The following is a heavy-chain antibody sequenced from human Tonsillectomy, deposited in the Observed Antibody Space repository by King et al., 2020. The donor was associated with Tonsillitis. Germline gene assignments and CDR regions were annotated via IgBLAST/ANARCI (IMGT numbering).Heavy chain of an antibody. D-gene: IGHD1-26*01. CDR3: ARDRIIVGGSGVLFDY. Sequence: VQLVQSGGGLVKPGGSLRLSCAASGFTFSSYSMNWVRQAPGKGLEWVSSISSSSSYIYYADSVKGRFTISRDNAKNSLYLQMNSLRAEDTAVYYCARDRIIVGGSGVLFDYWGQGTLVTVSS. V-gene: IGHV3-21*01. J-gene: IGHJ4*02. CDR1: GFTFSSYS. CDR2: ISSSSSYI.